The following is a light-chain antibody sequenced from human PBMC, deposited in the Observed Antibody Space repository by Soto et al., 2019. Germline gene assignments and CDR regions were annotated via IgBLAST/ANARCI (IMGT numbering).Light chain of an antibody. Sequence: QSVLTQPPSVSGAPGQRVTISCTGSSSNIGAHYDVHRYQQLPGTAPKLLIYGNSNRPSGVPDRFSGSKSGTSASLAITGLQAEDEADYYCQSYDNSLSVYVFGTGTKV. V-gene: IGLV1-40*01. J-gene: IGLJ1*01. CDR1: SSNIGAHYD. CDR3: QSYDNSLSVYV. CDR2: GNS.